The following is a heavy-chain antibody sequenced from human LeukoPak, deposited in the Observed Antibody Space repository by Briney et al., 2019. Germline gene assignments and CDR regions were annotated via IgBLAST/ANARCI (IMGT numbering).Heavy chain of an antibody. D-gene: IGHD3-10*02. V-gene: IGHV3-48*04. CDR3: AELGITMIGGV. J-gene: IGHJ6*04. Sequence: PGGSLRLSCAASGFTFSSYGMSWVRQAPGKGLKWVSYISSSGSTIYYADSVKGRFTISRDNAKNSLYLQMNSLRAEDTAVYYCAELGITMIGGVWGKGTTVTISS. CDR2: ISSSGSTI. CDR1: GFTFSSYG.